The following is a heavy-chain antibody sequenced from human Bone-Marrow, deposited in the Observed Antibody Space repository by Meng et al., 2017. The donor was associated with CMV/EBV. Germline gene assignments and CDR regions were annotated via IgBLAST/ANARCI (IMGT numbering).Heavy chain of an antibody. CDR1: GDSVSANSAV. CDR2: TYFRSKWYD. Sequence: SCVISGDSVSANSAVWNWIRQSPSRGLEWLGRTYFRSKWYDYYAVSVKSRIAINPDTSKNQFSLQLNSVTPEDTAVYYCAREKAGSFDIWGQGTMVTVSS. CDR3: AREKAGSFDI. J-gene: IGHJ3*02. V-gene: IGHV6-1*01.